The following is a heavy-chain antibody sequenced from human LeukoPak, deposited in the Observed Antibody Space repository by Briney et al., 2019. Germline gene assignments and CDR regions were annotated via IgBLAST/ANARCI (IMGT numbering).Heavy chain of an antibody. D-gene: IGHD1-26*01. Sequence: VASVKVSCKASGYTFTGNYMHWVRQAPGQGLEWMGWINPNSGGTNYAQKFQGRVTMTRDTSISTAYMELSRLRSDDTAVYYCARGVFGGSYYYYYYMDVWGKGTTVTVSS. V-gene: IGHV1-2*02. J-gene: IGHJ6*03. CDR3: ARGVFGGSYYYYYYMDV. CDR2: INPNSGGT. CDR1: GYTFTGNY.